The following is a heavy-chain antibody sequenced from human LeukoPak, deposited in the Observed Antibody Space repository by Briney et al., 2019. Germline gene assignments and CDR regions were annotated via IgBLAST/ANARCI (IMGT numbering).Heavy chain of an antibody. D-gene: IGHD3-22*01. CDR2: VFFSGST. CDR1: GGPITSYF. CDR3: ALALNYYDSSSPDY. J-gene: IGHJ4*02. Sequence: PSETLSLTCTVSGGPITSYFWSWIRQPPGRGLEWVGYVFFSGSTNYNPSLSSRVTISVDTSKNQFFLKVDSVTAADTAVYYCALALNYYDSSSPDYWGQGTLVTVSS. V-gene: IGHV4-59*08.